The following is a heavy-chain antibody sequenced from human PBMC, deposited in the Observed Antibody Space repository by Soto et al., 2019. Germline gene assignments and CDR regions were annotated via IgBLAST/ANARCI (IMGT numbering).Heavy chain of an antibody. D-gene: IGHD6-19*01. CDR2: INSDGSST. CDR3: ARADSSGWLNTYYYYGMDV. J-gene: IGHJ6*02. Sequence: GGSLRLSCAASGFTFSIYWMHWFRQAPGKGLVWVSRINSDGSSTSYADSVKGRFTISRDNAKNSLYLQMNSLRAEDTAVYYCARADSSGWLNTYYYYGMDVWGQGTTVTVSS. V-gene: IGHV3-74*01. CDR1: GFTFSIYW.